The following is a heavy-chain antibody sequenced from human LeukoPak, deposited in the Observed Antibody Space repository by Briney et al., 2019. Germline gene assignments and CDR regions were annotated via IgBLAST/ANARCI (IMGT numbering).Heavy chain of an antibody. V-gene: IGHV4-59*08. CDR2: IYYTGAT. Sequence: SETLSLTCTVSGGSIGNNYWTWIRQPPGKGLEYIGYIYYTGATNYNPSLKSRVTISVDTSKSQFSLKLSSVTAADTAVYFCAKYGNSGWVIDNWGQGALVTVSS. CDR1: GGSIGNNY. D-gene: IGHD6-19*01. J-gene: IGHJ4*02. CDR3: AKYGNSGWVIDN.